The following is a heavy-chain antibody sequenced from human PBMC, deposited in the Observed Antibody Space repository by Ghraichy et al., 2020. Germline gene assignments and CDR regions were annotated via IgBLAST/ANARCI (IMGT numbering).Heavy chain of an antibody. CDR2: IVYIGTT. J-gene: IGHJ4*02. CDR3: MRGTYSCGDYCSAGPSSTIYVGLGIKEFTLNCSLVTAAVTAAYSCVRCRYCGGGSCSPGPYDFDY. V-gene: IGHV4-59*12. Sequence: SETLSLTCGVSGGYIGGYYWSWIRQPPGKGLEWIGYIVYIGTTHYNSNPSLQGRFTVSFVMGHNYFSLSLFSVTATDVSVCYCMRGTYSCGDYCSAGPSSTIYVGLGIKEFTLNCSLVTAAVTAAYSCVRCRYCGGGSCSPGPYDFDYWGQGSLVTVSS. CDR1: GGYIGGYY. D-gene: IGHD2-21*02.